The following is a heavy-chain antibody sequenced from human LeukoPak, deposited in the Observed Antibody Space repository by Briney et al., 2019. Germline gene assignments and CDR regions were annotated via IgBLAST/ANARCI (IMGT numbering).Heavy chain of an antibody. V-gene: IGHV3-66*01. CDR3: VGSYVPYYGMDV. J-gene: IGHJ6*02. Sequence: GGSLRLSCAASGFTVSSNYMSWVRQAPGKGLEWVSVIYSGGSTYYADSVKGRLTISRDNSKNTLYLQMNSLRAEDTAVYYCVGSYVPYYGMDVWGQGTTVTVSS. CDR1: GFTVSSNY. CDR2: IYSGGST. D-gene: IGHD3-16*01.